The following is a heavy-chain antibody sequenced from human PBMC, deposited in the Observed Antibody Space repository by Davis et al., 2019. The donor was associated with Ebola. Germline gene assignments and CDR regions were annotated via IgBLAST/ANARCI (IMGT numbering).Heavy chain of an antibody. V-gene: IGHV3-7*03. D-gene: IGHD3-16*01. CDR1: GFTLSTYW. CDR3: ARDVAVTGGGFNY. Sequence: GGSLRLSCAASGFTLSTYWMSWVRQAPGKGLEWVANIKQDGSEKYYVDSVKGRFTISRDNAENSLYLQMNSLRDDDTAMYYCARDVAVTGGGFNYWGQGTLVTVSS. J-gene: IGHJ4*02. CDR2: IKQDGSEK.